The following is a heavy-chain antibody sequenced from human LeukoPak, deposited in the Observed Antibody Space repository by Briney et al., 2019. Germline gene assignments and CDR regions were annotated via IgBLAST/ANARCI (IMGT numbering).Heavy chain of an antibody. CDR3: VKEIRRNYFYGMDV. V-gene: IGHV3-30*02. Sequence: PGGSLRLSCAASGFSFSNSDMHWVRQAPGKGLEWVAFIRYDGSNKYYEDSVKGRLSIPRDNAKNTLFLRMYSLRPEDTAVYYCVKEIRRNYFYGMDVWGQGTSVTVSS. J-gene: IGHJ6*02. CDR1: GFSFSNSD. CDR2: IRYDGSNK.